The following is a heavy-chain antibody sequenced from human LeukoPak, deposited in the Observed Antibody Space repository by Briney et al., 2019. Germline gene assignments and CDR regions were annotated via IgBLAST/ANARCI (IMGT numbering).Heavy chain of an antibody. J-gene: IGHJ4*02. CDR3: AKGGYCSGGSCYEGWYWFDY. CDR2: ISGSGGST. V-gene: IGHV3-23*01. D-gene: IGHD2-15*01. Sequence: GGSLRLSCAASGFTFRNYAMSWARQAPGKGLEWVSAISGSGGSTYYADSVKGRFIISRDNSKNTVHLQMNSLRAEDTAVYYCAKGGYCSGGSCYEGWYWFDYWGQGTLVTVSS. CDR1: GFTFRNYA.